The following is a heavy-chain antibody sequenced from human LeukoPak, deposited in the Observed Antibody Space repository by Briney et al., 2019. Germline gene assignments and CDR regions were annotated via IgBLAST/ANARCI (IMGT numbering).Heavy chain of an antibody. CDR2: IYHSGST. J-gene: IGHJ4*02. D-gene: IGHD5-12*01. V-gene: IGHV4-38-2*02. CDR1: GYSIGSGYY. Sequence: SETLSLTCTVSGYSIGSGYYWGWIRQPPGKGLEWIGNIYHSGSTYYHPSLKSRVTISMDTSKNQFSLKLSSVTAADTAVYFCARKDPGYSGYSDFDYWGQGSLVTVSP. CDR3: ARKDPGYSGYSDFDY.